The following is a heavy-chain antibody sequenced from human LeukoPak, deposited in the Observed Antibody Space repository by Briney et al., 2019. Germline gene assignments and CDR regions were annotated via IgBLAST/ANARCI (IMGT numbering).Heavy chain of an antibody. D-gene: IGHD1-1*01. CDR1: GFTFSSYS. Sequence: PGGSLRLSCAASGFTFSSYSMNWVRQAPGKGLEWVSYISSSGSTIYYADSVEGRFIISRDNAKNSLFLQMSSLRAEDTAVYFCTRVNNWYENDCWGQGTLVTVSS. J-gene: IGHJ4*02. CDR2: ISSSGSTI. V-gene: IGHV3-48*04. CDR3: TRVNNWYENDC.